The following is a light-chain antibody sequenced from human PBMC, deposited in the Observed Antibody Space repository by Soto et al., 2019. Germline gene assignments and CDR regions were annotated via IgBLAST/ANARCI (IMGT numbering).Light chain of an antibody. CDR2: EVS. J-gene: IGLJ1*01. Sequence: QSALTQPPSASGSPGQSVTISCTGTSSDVGGYNYVSWYQQHPGKAPKLMISEVSKRPSGVPDRFSGSKSGNTASLTVSGLQAEDEAHYYCSSYVGTNSYVFVTGTKLTVL. CDR1: SSDVGGYNY. V-gene: IGLV2-8*01. CDR3: SSYVGTNSYV.